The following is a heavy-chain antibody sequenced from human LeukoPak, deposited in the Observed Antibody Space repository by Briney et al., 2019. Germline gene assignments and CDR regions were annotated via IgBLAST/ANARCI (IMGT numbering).Heavy chain of an antibody. D-gene: IGHD3-16*01. J-gene: IGHJ4*02. Sequence: GASVKVSCKSSGYSFRRNGISWVRQAPGQGLEWMAWISANSGNINYAQNFQDRVTLTTDTSTSTAYMELRSLRSDDTAVYYCARDVNYAFDYWGQGTLVTVSS. CDR2: ISANSGNI. CDR3: ARDVNYAFDY. V-gene: IGHV1-18*01. CDR1: GYSFRRNG.